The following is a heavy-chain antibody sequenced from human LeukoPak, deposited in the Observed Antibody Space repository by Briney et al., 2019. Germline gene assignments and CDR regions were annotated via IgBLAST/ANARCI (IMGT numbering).Heavy chain of an antibody. V-gene: IGHV3-23*01. Sequence: GGSLRLSCAASGFTFSSYAMSWVRQAPGKGLEWVSAISGSGGSTYYADSVKGRFTISRDNSKNTLYPQMNSLRAEDTAVYYCAKWISGPPYYYYGMDVWGQGTTVTVSS. CDR2: ISGSGGST. J-gene: IGHJ6*02. CDR3: AKWISGPPYYYYGMDV. D-gene: IGHD6-19*01. CDR1: GFTFSSYA.